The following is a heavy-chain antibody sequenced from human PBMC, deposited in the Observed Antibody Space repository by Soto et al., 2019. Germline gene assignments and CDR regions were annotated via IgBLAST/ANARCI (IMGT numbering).Heavy chain of an antibody. D-gene: IGHD2-15*01. CDR3: ASSLVVVAAKAYYYGMDV. J-gene: IGHJ6*02. Sequence: SVKVSCKASGGTFSSYAISWVRQAPGQGLEWMGGIIPIFGTANYAQKFQGRVTITAGESTSTAYMELSSLRSEDTAVYYCASSLVVVAAKAYYYGMDVWGQGTTVTVSS. V-gene: IGHV1-69*13. CDR1: GGTFSSYA. CDR2: IIPIFGTA.